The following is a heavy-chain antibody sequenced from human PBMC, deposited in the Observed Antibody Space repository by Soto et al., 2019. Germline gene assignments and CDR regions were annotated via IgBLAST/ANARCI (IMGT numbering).Heavy chain of an antibody. CDR1: GQSFSGHS. J-gene: IGHJ4*02. Sequence: QVQLQQWGAGLVKPSETVSLSCAVYGQSFSGHSWAWIRQPPGKGLEWIGEINESGSTYYNPSLKSRVTISTDTSKNQFSLKLSSVSAADTAAYFCARGSGIVALPGELEDVKYDYWGQGTLVNDSS. CDR2: INESGST. CDR3: ARGSGIVALPGELEDVKYDY. V-gene: IGHV4-34*01. D-gene: IGHD1-1*01.